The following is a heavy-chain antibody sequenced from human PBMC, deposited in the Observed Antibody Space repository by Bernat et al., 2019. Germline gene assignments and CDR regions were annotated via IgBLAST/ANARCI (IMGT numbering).Heavy chain of an antibody. J-gene: IGHJ5*02. CDR1: GGSISTPSYY. V-gene: IGHV4-39*01. CDR2: IYYSGST. D-gene: IGHD2-15*01. CDR3: AGHSYGISGGNWFDP. Sequence: QLQLQESGPGLVKPSETLSLTCTVSGGSISTPSYYWGWIRQPPGKGLEYIGSIYYSGSTYDNPSLKSRVTISVDTSENQFSLRLSSVTAADTAMYYCAGHSYGISGGNWFDPWGQGTLVTVSS.